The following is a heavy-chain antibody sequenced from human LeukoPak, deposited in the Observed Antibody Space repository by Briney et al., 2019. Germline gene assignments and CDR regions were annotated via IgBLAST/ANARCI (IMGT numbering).Heavy chain of an antibody. CDR2: INPSGGST. D-gene: IGHD2-2*01. V-gene: IGHV1-46*01. CDR1: GYTLTSYY. Sequence: ASVKVSCKASGYTLTSYYLHWVRQAPGQGLEWMAIINPSGGSTSHAQKFQGRVTMTTDTSTSTAYMELRSLRSDDTAVYYCARVHQLLDAFDIWGQGTMVTVSS. J-gene: IGHJ3*02. CDR3: ARVHQLLDAFDI.